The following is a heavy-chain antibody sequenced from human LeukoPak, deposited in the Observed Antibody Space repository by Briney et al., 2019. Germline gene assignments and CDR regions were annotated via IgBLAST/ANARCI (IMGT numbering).Heavy chain of an antibody. CDR1: GFTFSNYD. J-gene: IGHJ4*02. V-gene: IGHV3-48*02. CDR3: ASLRCGSNYI. D-gene: IGHD4-11*01. CDR2: ISSSSSTI. Sequence: AGGSLRLSCAASGFTFSNYDMNWVRQPPGKGLEWVSYISSSSSTIYYADSVKGRFTISRDNARNSLYLQMNSLRDEDTAVYYCASLRCGSNYIWGQGTLVTVSS.